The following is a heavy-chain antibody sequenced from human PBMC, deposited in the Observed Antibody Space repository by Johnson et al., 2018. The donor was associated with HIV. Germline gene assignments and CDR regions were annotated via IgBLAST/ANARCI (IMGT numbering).Heavy chain of an antibody. CDR3: ARDPGHGGRLYDAFDF. CDR1: GSTFRGYA. V-gene: IGHV3-30*04. J-gene: IGHJ3*01. Sequence: QMLLVESGGGVVQPGDSLRLSCAEYGSTFRGYALHWVRQAPGKGLEWVALISYDGTDQYYADSVKARFTISRDNSKNTLYLQMNSLRGDDTGVYYCARDPGHGGRLYDAFDFRGQGTKVIVSS. CDR2: ISYDGTDQ. D-gene: IGHD4-23*01.